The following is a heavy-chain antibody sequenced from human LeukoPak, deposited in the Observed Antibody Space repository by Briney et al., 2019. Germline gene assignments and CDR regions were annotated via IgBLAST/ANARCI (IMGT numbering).Heavy chain of an antibody. Sequence: PSETLSLTCAVYGGSFSGYYWSWIRQPPGKGLEWIGEINHSGSTNYNPSLKSRVTISVDTSKNQFSLKLSSVTAADTAVYYCARHLRYYYGSGPRYYFDYWGQGTLVTVSS. J-gene: IGHJ4*02. D-gene: IGHD3-10*01. CDR2: INHSGST. CDR3: ARHLRYYYGSGPRYYFDY. CDR1: GGSFSGYY. V-gene: IGHV4-34*01.